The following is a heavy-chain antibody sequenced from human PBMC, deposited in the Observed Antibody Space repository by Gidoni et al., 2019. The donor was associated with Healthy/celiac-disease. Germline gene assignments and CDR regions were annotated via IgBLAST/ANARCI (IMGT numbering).Heavy chain of an antibody. CDR1: GYTFTGYY. CDR2: INPNSGGT. Sequence: QVQLVQSGAEVKKPGASVKVSCKASGYTFTGYYMHWVRQAPGQGLAWMGWINPNSGGTNYAQKFQGWVTMTRDTSISTAYMELSRLRSDDTAVYYCAREFKVELLWRGFDPWGQGTLVTVSS. D-gene: IGHD1-7*01. CDR3: AREFKVELLWRGFDP. J-gene: IGHJ5*02. V-gene: IGHV1-2*04.